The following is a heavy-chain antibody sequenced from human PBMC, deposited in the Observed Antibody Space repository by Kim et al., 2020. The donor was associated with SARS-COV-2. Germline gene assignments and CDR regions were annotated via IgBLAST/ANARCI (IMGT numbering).Heavy chain of an antibody. D-gene: IGHD2-15*01. J-gene: IGHJ6*02. Sequence: ADSVKGRFTIPRDNAKNSLYLQMNSLRAEDTAVYYCAGDRLPYYYYGMDVWGQGTTDTVSS. CDR3: AGDRLPYYYYGMDV. V-gene: IGHV3-21*01.